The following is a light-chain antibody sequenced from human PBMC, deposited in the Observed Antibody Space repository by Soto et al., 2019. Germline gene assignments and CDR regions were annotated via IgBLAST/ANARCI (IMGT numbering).Light chain of an antibody. CDR3: SSYTSSSTPFV. J-gene: IGLJ1*01. V-gene: IGLV2-14*01. CDR1: SSDVGGYSY. Sequence: QSLLTKPASVSGSPGQSITISCTGTSSDVGGYSYVSWYQQHPGKAPKLMIYDVSNRPSGVSNRFSGSKSGNTASLTISGLQAEDEADYYCSSYTSSSTPFVFGTGTKVTVL. CDR2: DVS.